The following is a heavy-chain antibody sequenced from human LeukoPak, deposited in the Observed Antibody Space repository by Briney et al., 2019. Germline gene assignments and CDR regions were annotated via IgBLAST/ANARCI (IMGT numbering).Heavy chain of an antibody. J-gene: IGHJ5*02. CDR3: ARLVLLWFGELSSWFDP. V-gene: IGHV1-2*06. Sequence: ASVKVSCKASGYTFTGYYMHWVRQAPGQGLEWMGRINPNSGGTNYAQKFQGRVTMTRDTSISTAYMELSRLRSDDTAVYYCARLVLLWFGELSSWFDPWGQGTLVTVSS. CDR1: GYTFTGYY. CDR2: INPNSGGT. D-gene: IGHD3-10*01.